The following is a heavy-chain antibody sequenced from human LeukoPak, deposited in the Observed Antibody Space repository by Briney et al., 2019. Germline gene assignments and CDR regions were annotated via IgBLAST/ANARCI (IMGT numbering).Heavy chain of an antibody. V-gene: IGHV4-59*08. J-gene: IGHJ4*02. CDR3: ARQDSSGWADFDY. CDR2: IYYSGST. CDR1: GGSINAYY. Sequence: SETLSLTCTVSGGSINAYYWSWIRQPPGKRLEWIGYIYYSGSTNYNPSLKSRVTISVDTSKSQFSLKLSSVTAADTAVYYCARQDSSGWADFDYWGQGTLVTVSS. D-gene: IGHD6-19*01.